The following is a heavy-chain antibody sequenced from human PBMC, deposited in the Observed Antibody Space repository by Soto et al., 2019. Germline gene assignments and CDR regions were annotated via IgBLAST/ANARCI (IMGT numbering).Heavy chain of an antibody. J-gene: IGHJ4*02. Sequence: PSETLSLTCTVSGDSISSYSWSWIRQPPGKGLVWIGNIHYNGNTKYSPSLKSRVTISVDTSKNHFSLKLISVTTADTAVHFCAREGDLGRWIQPLDSWGQGTLVTVSS. CDR1: GDSISSYS. V-gene: IGHV4-59*01. CDR3: AREGDLGRWIQPLDS. CDR2: IHYNGNT. D-gene: IGHD1-26*01.